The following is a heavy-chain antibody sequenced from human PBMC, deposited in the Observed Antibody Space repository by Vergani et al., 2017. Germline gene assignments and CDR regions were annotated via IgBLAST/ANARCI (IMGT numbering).Heavy chain of an antibody. Sequence: EGQLVQSGVEVRKPGESLKISCKGSEYSFGNYWIGWVRQMPGKGLEWMGIIYPADSDTRYSPSFQGQVTISADKSISTAFLQWDSLKASDTALYYCARHTTYTDSWGQGTLVTVSS. CDR2: IYPADSDT. D-gene: IGHD1-1*01. V-gene: IGHV5-51*01. CDR1: EYSFGNYW. CDR3: ARHTTYTDS. J-gene: IGHJ4*02.